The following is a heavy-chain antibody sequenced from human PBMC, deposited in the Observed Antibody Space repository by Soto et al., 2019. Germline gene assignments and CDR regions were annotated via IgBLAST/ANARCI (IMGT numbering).Heavy chain of an antibody. CDR3: TRKTAVTGAEYFQH. V-gene: IGHV3-49*03. Sequence: GGSLRLSCTASGFTFGDYALSWFRQAPGKGLEWVGFIRSNAHGGTTEYAASVKGRFTISRDDSKSIAYLQMNSLKTEDTAVYYCTRKTAVTGAEYFQHWGQGTLVTVSS. CDR1: GFTFGDYA. D-gene: IGHD4-17*01. CDR2: IRSNAHGGTT. J-gene: IGHJ1*01.